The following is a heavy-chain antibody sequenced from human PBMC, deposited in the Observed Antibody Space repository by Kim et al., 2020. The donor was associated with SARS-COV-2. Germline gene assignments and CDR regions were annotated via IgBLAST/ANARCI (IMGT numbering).Heavy chain of an antibody. D-gene: IGHD3-16*01. V-gene: IGHV3-23*01. Sequence: ADSVKGRFTISRDNSKSTLYVQMNTLRAEDTAIYYCARGNNYYDYDAFDIWGQGTMVTVSS. CDR3: ARGNNYYDYDAFDI. J-gene: IGHJ3*02.